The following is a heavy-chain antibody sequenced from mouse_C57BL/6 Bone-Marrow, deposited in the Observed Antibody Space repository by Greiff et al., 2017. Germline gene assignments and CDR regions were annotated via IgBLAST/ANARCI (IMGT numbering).Heavy chain of an antibody. V-gene: IGHV1-62-3*01. CDR2: IDPNSGGT. CDR3: ARFEFDGYFLFDY. CDR1: GYTFTSYW. D-gene: IGHD2-3*01. Sequence: QVQLQQPGAELVKPGASVKLSCKASGYTFTSYWMHWVKQRPGRGLEWIGRIDPNSGGTKYNEKFKSKATLTVDKSSSTTYMQLSSLTSEDSAVEYCARFEFDGYFLFDYWGQGTTLTVSS. J-gene: IGHJ2*01.